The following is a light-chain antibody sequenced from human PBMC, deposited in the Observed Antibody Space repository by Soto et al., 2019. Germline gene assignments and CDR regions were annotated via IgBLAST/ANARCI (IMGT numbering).Light chain of an antibody. CDR3: QQYDNLPS. V-gene: IGKV1-33*01. Sequence: DVQMTQSPSSLSASVGDRVTITCQASQDISNYLNWYQQKPGKAPKLQIYEASNLETGVPSRFSGSGSGTDFTFTISSLQPEDIATYYCQQYDNLPSFGQGTKLEIK. J-gene: IGKJ2*01. CDR2: EAS. CDR1: QDISNY.